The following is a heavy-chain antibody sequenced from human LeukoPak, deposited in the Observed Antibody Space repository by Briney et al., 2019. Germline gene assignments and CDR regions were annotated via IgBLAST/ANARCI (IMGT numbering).Heavy chain of an antibody. J-gene: IGHJ3*02. D-gene: IGHD6-19*01. CDR3: ARGSGWYKEDAFDI. V-gene: IGHV3-7*04. Sequence: PGGSLRLSCAASGFTFSSYWMSWVRQAPGKGLEWVANIKQDGSEKYYVDSVKGRFTISRDNAKNSLYLQMNSLRAEDTAVYYCARGSGWYKEDAFDIWGQGTMVTVSS. CDR2: IKQDGSEK. CDR1: GFTFSSYW.